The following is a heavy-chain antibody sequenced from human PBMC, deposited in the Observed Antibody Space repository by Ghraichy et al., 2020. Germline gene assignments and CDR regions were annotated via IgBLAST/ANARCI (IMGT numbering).Heavy chain of an antibody. CDR1: GYTFTSYY. V-gene: IGHV1-46*01. J-gene: IGHJ6*02. Sequence: ASVKVSCKASGYTFTSYYLHWVRQAPGQGLEWMGMIHPSDGSTNYAQKLQGRVTMTRDTSTSTVYMELSSLKYEDTAVYYCARVAMVRGVKAYYYGMDVWGQGTTVTVSS. CDR3: ARVAMVRGVKAYYYGMDV. D-gene: IGHD3-10*01. CDR2: IHPSDGST.